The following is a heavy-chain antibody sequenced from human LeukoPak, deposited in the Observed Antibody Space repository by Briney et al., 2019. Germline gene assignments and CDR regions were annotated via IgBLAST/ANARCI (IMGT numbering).Heavy chain of an antibody. CDR1: GFTFDDYA. CDR2: ISWNSGSI. Sequence: GRSLRLSCAASGFTFDDYAMPWVRQAPGKGLEWVSGISWNSGSIGYADSVKGRFTISRDNAKNSLYLQMNSLRAEDTALYYCAKAVSGWDAFDIWGQGTMVTVSS. V-gene: IGHV3-9*01. J-gene: IGHJ3*02. CDR3: AKAVSGWDAFDI. D-gene: IGHD6-19*01.